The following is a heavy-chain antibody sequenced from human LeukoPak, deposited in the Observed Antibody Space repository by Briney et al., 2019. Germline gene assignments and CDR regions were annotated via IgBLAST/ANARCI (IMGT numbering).Heavy chain of an antibody. Sequence: SETLSLTCTVSGASISNYYWSWIRQPPGKGLECIGYVSYSGRTNHNPSLESRVTISADTSKNQFSLKLTSVTAADTAAYYCARHERGAENLDYWGQGTLVTVSS. V-gene: IGHV4-59*08. CDR2: VSYSGRT. CDR1: GASISNYY. J-gene: IGHJ4*02. CDR3: ARHERGAENLDY. D-gene: IGHD1-1*01.